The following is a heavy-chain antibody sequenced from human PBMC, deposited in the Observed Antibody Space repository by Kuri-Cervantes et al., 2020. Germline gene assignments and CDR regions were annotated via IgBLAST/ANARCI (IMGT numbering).Heavy chain of an antibody. Sequence: GGSLRLSCVASGFTFDDYAMHWVRQAPGKGLEWVSGISWNSGNIGYADSVKGRFTISRENAKNSLYLQMNSLRAGDTAVYYCARGPNHGILGSGLDYWGQGTLVTVSS. J-gene: IGHJ4*02. CDR1: GFTFDDYA. D-gene: IGHD1-14*01. CDR2: ISWNSGNI. V-gene: IGHV3-9*01. CDR3: ARGPNHGILGSGLDY.